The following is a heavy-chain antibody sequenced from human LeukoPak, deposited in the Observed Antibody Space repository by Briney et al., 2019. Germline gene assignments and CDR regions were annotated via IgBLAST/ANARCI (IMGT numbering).Heavy chain of an antibody. Sequence: GGSLRLSCTASGFSFSDAWMTWVRQAPGEGLEWVGRIKPRTSGGTTDYAAPVKGRFTISRDDSKNTVYLQMNSLETEDTAVYYCTTPPDWGQGTLVTVPS. CDR3: TTPPD. CDR1: GFSFSDAW. CDR2: IKPRTSGGTT. J-gene: IGHJ4*02. V-gene: IGHV3-15*01.